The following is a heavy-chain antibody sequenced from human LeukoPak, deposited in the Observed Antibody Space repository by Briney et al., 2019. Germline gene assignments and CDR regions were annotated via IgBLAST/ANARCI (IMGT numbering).Heavy chain of an antibody. Sequence: GGSLRLSCAASGFTFSDYYMSWIRQAPGKGLEWVSYISNTGSTTHYADSVKGRFTISRDNAKNSLHLQINSLRAEDTAAYYCARVRGSYSVDYWGQGTLVTVSS. V-gene: IGHV3-11*04. CDR1: GFTFSDYY. CDR3: ARVRGSYSVDY. D-gene: IGHD1-26*01. CDR2: ISNTGSTT. J-gene: IGHJ4*02.